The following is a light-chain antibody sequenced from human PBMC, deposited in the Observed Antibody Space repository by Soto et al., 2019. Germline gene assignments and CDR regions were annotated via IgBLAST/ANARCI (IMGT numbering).Light chain of an antibody. J-gene: IGKJ5*01. CDR1: QSVSSH. Sequence: EIVMTQSPATLSVSPGEGATVSCRASQSVSSHLAWYQHKPGQAPRLLFYDASTRATGIPARFSGSGSGTEFTLIISSLQSEDSAVYYCQQYDNWPITFGQGTRLEIK. V-gene: IGKV3-15*01. CDR3: QQYDNWPIT. CDR2: DAS.